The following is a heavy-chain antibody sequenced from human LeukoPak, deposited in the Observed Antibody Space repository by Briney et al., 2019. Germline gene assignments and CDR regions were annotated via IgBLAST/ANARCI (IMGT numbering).Heavy chain of an antibody. Sequence: GASVKVSCKASGGTFNSYAISWVRQAPGQGLEWMGGIIPIFGTTNYARKFRGRVTLTADKSTRTAYMELSSLRSEDTAVYYCAGSDTTGYSPREWDYWYFDLWGRGTLVTVSS. CDR1: GGTFNSYA. J-gene: IGHJ2*01. CDR2: IIPIFGTT. V-gene: IGHV1-69*06. D-gene: IGHD3-9*01. CDR3: AGSDTTGYSPREWDYWYFDL.